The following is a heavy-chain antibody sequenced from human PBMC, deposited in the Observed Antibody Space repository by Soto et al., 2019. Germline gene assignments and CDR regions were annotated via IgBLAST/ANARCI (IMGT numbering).Heavy chain of an antibody. V-gene: IGHV1-69*12. CDR3: ASGDYSNYHYSSGMDV. Sequence: QVQLVQSGAEVKKPGSSVKVSCKASGGTFSSYAISWVRQAPGQGLEWMGGIIPLFGTVNYAQKFQGRVTFPADAATSTAYRGLRSLGSEDTAVYYCASGDYSNYHYSSGMDVWAQGTTVTVSS. J-gene: IGHJ6*02. D-gene: IGHD4-4*01. CDR2: IIPLFGTV. CDR1: GGTFSSYA.